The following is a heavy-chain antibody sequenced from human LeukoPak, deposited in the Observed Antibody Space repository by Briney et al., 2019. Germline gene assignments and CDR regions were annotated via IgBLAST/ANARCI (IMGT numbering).Heavy chain of an antibody. Sequence: SETLSHTCAVYGGSFSGYYWSWIRQPPGKGLEWIGEINHSGSTNYNPSLKSRVTISVDTSKNQFSLKLSSVTAADTAVYYCARGYDFWSGYYRQNWFDPWGQGTLVTVSS. V-gene: IGHV4-34*01. CDR2: INHSGST. D-gene: IGHD3-3*01. J-gene: IGHJ5*02. CDR1: GGSFSGYY. CDR3: ARGYDFWSGYYRQNWFDP.